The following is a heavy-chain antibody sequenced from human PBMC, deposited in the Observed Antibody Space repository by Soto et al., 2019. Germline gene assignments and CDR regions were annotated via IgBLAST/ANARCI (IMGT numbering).Heavy chain of an antibody. V-gene: IGHV3-30*03. CDR3: SRGIKGGLDA. J-gene: IGHJ5*02. CDR1: GFVSNDYD. CDR2: ISYDGRNK. D-gene: IGHD2-21*01. Sequence: QVQLAESGGGLVQPGRSLRLSSATSGFVSNDYDIHWVRQAPVKGLAWLASISYDGRNKYYADSVKGRFTISRDNSKNTLSLQINSLGAEDTAVYYCSRGIKGGLDAWGPGTLVTVSS.